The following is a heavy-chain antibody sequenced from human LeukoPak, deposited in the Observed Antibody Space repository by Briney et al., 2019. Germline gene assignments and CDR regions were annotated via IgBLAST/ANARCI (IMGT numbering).Heavy chain of an antibody. J-gene: IGHJ3*02. Sequence: PGGSLRLSCAASGFTFSSYYMHWVRQAPGKGLVWVSRVKSDGSGIIYADFVRGRFTISRDNVKNTLFLEMNSLRDEDTAMYYCVRSYDIWGQGTMVTVSS. CDR2: VKSDGSGI. CDR3: VRSYDI. CDR1: GFTFSSYY. V-gene: IGHV3-74*01.